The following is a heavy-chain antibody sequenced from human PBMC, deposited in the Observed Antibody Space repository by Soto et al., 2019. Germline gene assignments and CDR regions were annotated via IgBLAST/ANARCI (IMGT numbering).Heavy chain of an antibody. CDR3: ARGASGGTYYYDSSGYPWSYDAFDI. D-gene: IGHD3-22*01. CDR1: GGSISSYY. J-gene: IGHJ3*02. CDR2: VYNSGST. Sequence: SETLSLTCTVFGGSISSYYWSWVRRPPGKGLEWIGYVYNSGSTTYSPSFKSRVTISVDTSKNQFSLKLSSVTAADTAVYYCARGASGGTYYYDSSGYPWSYDAFDIWGQGTMVTVSS. V-gene: IGHV4-59*08.